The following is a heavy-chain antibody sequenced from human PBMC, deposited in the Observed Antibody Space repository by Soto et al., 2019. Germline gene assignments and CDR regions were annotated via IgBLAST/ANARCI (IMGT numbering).Heavy chain of an antibody. CDR3: AKATYSLGLWYYYYGMDV. D-gene: IGHD5-18*01. CDR1: GFTFSSYA. CDR2: ISGSGGST. V-gene: IGHV3-23*01. J-gene: IGHJ6*02. Sequence: GGSLRLSCAASGFTFSSYAMSWVRQAPGKGLEWVSAISGSGGSTYYADSVKGRFTISRDNSKNTLYLQMNSLRAEDTAVYYCAKATYSLGLWYYYYGMDVWGQGTTVTVSS.